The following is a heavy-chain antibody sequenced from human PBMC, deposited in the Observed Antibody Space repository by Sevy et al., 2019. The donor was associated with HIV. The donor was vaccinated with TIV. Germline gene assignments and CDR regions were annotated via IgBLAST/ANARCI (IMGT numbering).Heavy chain of an antibody. V-gene: IGHV3-7*01. CDR1: GFSFRSYW. Sequence: GGSLRLSCAASGFSFRSYWMTWVRQAPGKGLEWVANINRDESATNYVGSVKGRFTIFRVNAKNLLYLQMNSLRVDDTAVYYCVTDDRPSGWLFDFWGPGTQVTVSS. J-gene: IGHJ4*02. D-gene: IGHD6-19*01. CDR2: INRDESAT. CDR3: VTDDRPSGWLFDF.